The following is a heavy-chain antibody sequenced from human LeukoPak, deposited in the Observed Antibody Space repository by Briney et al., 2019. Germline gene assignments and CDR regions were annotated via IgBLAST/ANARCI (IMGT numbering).Heavy chain of an antibody. CDR3: ARGPSQYSGYPFLD. D-gene: IGHD5-12*01. CDR1: GYTFTSYG. J-gene: IGHJ4*02. Sequence: ASVKVSCKASGYTFTSYGISWVRQAPGQGLEWMGWISAYNGNTNYAQKLQGRVTMTTDTSTSTAYMELRSLRSGDTAVYYCARGPSQYSGYPFLDWGQGTLVTVSS. CDR2: ISAYNGNT. V-gene: IGHV1-18*01.